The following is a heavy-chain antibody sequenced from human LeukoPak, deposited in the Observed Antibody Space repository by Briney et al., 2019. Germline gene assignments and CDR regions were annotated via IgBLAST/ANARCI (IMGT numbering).Heavy chain of an antibody. D-gene: IGHD2-15*01. Sequence: GGSLRLSCAASGFTFSSYAMSWVRQAPGKGLEWVSGTSGSGGSTYYAGSVKGRFTISRDNYKNTLYLQMNSLRVEDTAVYYCAKNGGSQCYSHLDSWGQGTLVTVSS. V-gene: IGHV3-23*01. CDR2: TSGSGGST. CDR1: GFTFSSYA. J-gene: IGHJ4*02. CDR3: AKNGGSQCYSHLDS.